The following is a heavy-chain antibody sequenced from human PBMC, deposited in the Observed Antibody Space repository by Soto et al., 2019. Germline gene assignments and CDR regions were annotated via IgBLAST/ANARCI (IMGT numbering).Heavy chain of an antibody. CDR2: IYYSGST. V-gene: IGHV4-59*01. Sequence: PSETLSLTCTVSGGSISSYYWSWIRQPPGKGLEWIGYIYYSGSTNYNPSLKSRVTISVDTSKNQFSLKLSSVTAADTAVYYCARDLYDSSGYYYFDYWGQGTLLTVSS. J-gene: IGHJ4*02. CDR1: GGSISSYY. D-gene: IGHD3-22*01. CDR3: ARDLYDSSGYYYFDY.